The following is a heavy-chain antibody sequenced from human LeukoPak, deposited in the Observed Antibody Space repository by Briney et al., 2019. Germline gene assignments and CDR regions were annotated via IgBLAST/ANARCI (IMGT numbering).Heavy chain of an antibody. CDR2: IRSKANSYAT. V-gene: IGHV3-73*01. Sequence: GGSLRLSCAASGFTFSGSAMHWVRQASGKGLEWVGRIRSKANSYATAYAASVRGRFTISRDDSKNTAYLQMNSLKTEDTAVYYCTGTYYDFWSGYTQLDYWSQGTLVTVSS. D-gene: IGHD3-3*01. J-gene: IGHJ4*02. CDR1: GFTFSGSA. CDR3: TGTYYDFWSGYTQLDY.